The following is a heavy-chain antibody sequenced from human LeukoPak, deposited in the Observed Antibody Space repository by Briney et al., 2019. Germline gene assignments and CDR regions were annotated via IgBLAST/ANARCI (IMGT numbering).Heavy chain of an antibody. D-gene: IGHD3-22*01. Sequence: SETLSLTCTVSGGSISSYYWSWIRQPAGKGLEWIGRIYTSGSTNYNPSLKSRVTMSVDTSKNQFSLKLSSVTAADTAVYYCARDAYDSSGLLRFLWLDLWGQGTLVTVSS. CDR3: ARDAYDSSGLLRFLWLDL. CDR2: IYTSGST. CDR1: GGSISSYY. J-gene: IGHJ5*02. V-gene: IGHV4-4*07.